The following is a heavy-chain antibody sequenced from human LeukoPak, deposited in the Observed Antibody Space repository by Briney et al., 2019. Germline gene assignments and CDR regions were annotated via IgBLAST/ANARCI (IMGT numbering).Heavy chain of an antibody. Sequence: SQTLSLTCTVSGGSIRDGSDYWSWIRQPAGKGLEWIGRVYSSGITNYSPSLKSRVTISLDTSKKQFSLNLTSVTAADTAVYYCARVILPDRVSDWGQGTLVTVSS. CDR2: VYSSGIT. D-gene: IGHD1-14*01. V-gene: IGHV4-61*02. J-gene: IGHJ4*02. CDR3: ARVILPDRVSD. CDR1: GGSIRDGSDY.